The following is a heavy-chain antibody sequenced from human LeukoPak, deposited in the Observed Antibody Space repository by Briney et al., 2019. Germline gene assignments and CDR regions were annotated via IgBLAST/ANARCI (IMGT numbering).Heavy chain of an antibody. D-gene: IGHD3-10*01. J-gene: IGHJ4*02. CDR1: GGSISSYY. Sequence: PSETLSLTCTVSGGSISSYYWSWIRQPPGKGLEWIGYIYYSGSTYYNPSLKSRVTISVDTSKNQFSLKLSSVTAADTAVYYCARLGGDFDYWGQGTLVTVSS. CDR2: IYYSGST. CDR3: ARLGGDFDY. V-gene: IGHV4-59*08.